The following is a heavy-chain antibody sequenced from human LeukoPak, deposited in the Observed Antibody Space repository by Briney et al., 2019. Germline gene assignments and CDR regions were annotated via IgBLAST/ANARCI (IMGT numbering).Heavy chain of an antibody. V-gene: IGHV3-33*01. J-gene: IGHJ4*02. D-gene: IGHD4-11*01. CDR2: IWYDGSNK. CDR1: GFTFSSYG. CDR3: AGGSTYSRPDYFDY. Sequence: GGSLRLSCAASGFTFSSYGMHWVRQAPGKGLEWVAVIWYDGSNKYYADSVKGRFTISRDNSKNTLYLQMNSLRAEDTAVYYCAGGSTYSRPDYFDYWGQGTLVTVSS.